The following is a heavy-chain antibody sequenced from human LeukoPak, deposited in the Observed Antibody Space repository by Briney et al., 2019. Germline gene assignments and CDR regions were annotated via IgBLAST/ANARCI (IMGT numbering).Heavy chain of an antibody. CDR2: TSGSGGST. CDR3: KQKTAYDILTGRRRYYFDY. V-gene: IGHV3-23*01. CDR1: GFPFSTYA. J-gene: IGHJ4*02. Sequence: GGSLRLCCSASGFPFSTYAMACVPHAPRYSLEWGTATSGSGGSTSYADSVKGRFTICRDNSKITLYLQMNSLRAEDTAVFFFKQKTAYDILTGRRRYYFDYWGQGTLVTVSS. D-gene: IGHD3-9*01.